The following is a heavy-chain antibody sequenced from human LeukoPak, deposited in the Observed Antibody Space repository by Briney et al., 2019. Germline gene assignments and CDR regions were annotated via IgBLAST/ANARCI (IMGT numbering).Heavy chain of an antibody. J-gene: IGHJ4*02. CDR1: GFTFSSYS. CDR3: ARDGWNDDY. Sequence: GGSLRLSCAASGFTFSSYSMNWVRQAPGRGLEWVFSISSSSSYIYYADSLKGRFTISRDNAKNSLYLQMNSLRAEDTAVYYCARDGWNDDYWGQGTLVTVSS. CDR2: ISSSSSYI. V-gene: IGHV3-21*01. D-gene: IGHD1-1*01.